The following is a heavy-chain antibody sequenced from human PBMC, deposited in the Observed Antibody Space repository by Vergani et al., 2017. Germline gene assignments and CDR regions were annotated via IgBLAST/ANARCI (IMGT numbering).Heavy chain of an antibody. J-gene: IGHJ4*02. Sequence: EVQLLESGGGLVQPGGSLRLSCAASRFTFSSYAMSWVRQAPEKGLEWVSVISGSGGSTYYADSVKGRFTISRDNSKNTLYLQMNSLRDEDTAVYYCAKVINGDYGDYWGQGTLVTVSS. CDR3: AKVINGDYGDY. CDR1: RFTFSSYA. CDR2: ISGSGGST. D-gene: IGHD4-17*01. V-gene: IGHV3-23*01.